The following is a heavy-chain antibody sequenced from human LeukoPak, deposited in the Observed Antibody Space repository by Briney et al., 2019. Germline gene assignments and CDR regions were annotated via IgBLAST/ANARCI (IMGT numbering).Heavy chain of an antibody. Sequence: SETLSLTCAVYGGSFSSYYWSWIRQPPGKGLEWIGEINHSGSTNYNPSLKSRVTISVDTSKNQFSLKLSSVTAADTAVYYCASRSYRSSTSCYSNWFDPWGQGTLVTVSS. CDR2: INHSGST. D-gene: IGHD2-2*01. CDR3: ASRSYRSSTSCYSNWFDP. CDR1: GGSFSSYY. V-gene: IGHV4-34*01. J-gene: IGHJ5*02.